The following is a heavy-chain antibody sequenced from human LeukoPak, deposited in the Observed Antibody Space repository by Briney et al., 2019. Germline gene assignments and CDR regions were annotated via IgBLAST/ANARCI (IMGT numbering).Heavy chain of an antibody. CDR3: ARDPDYYDSSGYYAPADY. CDR1: GFTFSNYY. D-gene: IGHD3-22*01. J-gene: IGHJ4*02. Sequence: GSLRLSCAASGFTFSNYYMSWVRQAPGKGLEWVANIKQDGSERFYGDSVKGRFTISRDNAKNSLYLQMNSLRAEDTAVYYCARDPDYYDSSGYYAPADYWGQGTLVTVSS. V-gene: IGHV3-7*03. CDR2: IKQDGSER.